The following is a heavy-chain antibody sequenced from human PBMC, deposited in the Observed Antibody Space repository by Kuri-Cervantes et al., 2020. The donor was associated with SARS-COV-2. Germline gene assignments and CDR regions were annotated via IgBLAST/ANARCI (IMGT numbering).Heavy chain of an antibody. V-gene: IGHV3-23*01. CDR1: GFTFSSYA. J-gene: IGHJ4*02. CDR3: ARDLRLGKSLDY. CDR2: ISGSGGST. Sequence: ETLSLTCAASGFTFSSYAMSWVRQAPGKGLEWVSAISGSGGSTYYADSVKGRFTISRDNSKNTLYLQMNSLRAEDTAVYYCARDLRLGKSLDYWGQGTLVTVSS. D-gene: IGHD7-27*01.